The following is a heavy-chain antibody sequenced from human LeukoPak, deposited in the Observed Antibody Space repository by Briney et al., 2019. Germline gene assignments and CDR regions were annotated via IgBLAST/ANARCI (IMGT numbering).Heavy chain of an antibody. V-gene: IGHV6-1*01. CDR2: TYYRSKWYY. D-gene: IGHD2-21*02. CDR3: ARGVGIVVVTGISEDYFDY. J-gene: IGHJ4*02. Sequence: SQTLSLTCAISGDSVSSNSAAWNWIRQSPSRGLEWLGRTYYRSKWYYHYAVSMKSRIIINPDTSKNQFSLKLSSVTAADTAVYYCARGVGIVVVTGISEDYFDYWGQGTLVTVSS. CDR1: GDSVSSNSAA.